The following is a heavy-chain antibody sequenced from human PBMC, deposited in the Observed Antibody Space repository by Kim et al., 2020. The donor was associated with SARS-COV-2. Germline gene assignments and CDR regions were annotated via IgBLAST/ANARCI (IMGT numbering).Heavy chain of an antibody. CDR3: AQDQSSSWYDYYFDY. J-gene: IGHJ4*02. Sequence: VGSLRLSCASSGFTFSSYAMSWVHQAPGKGLEWVSTISGSGDSTYYADSVKGRFTISRDNSKNTLYLQMNSLRAEDTAVYYCAQDQSSSWYDYYFDYWGQGTLVTVSS. CDR1: GFTFSSYA. CDR2: ISGSGDST. D-gene: IGHD6-13*01. V-gene: IGHV3-23*01.